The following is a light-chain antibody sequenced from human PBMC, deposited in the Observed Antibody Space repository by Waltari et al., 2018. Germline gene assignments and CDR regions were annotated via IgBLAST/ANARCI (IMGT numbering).Light chain of an antibody. CDR3: SSFTTRRTWV. CDR2: DVS. Sequence: QSALTQPPSVSGSPGQSITISCTGTSSDIGHATSASRYQQLPGKVPKLTIYDVSTRPSGVSHRFSGSKSGNSASLTISGLQPDDEAGYYCSSFTTRRTWVFGGGTKLTVL. CDR1: SSDIGHATS. V-gene: IGLV2-14*01. J-gene: IGLJ3*02.